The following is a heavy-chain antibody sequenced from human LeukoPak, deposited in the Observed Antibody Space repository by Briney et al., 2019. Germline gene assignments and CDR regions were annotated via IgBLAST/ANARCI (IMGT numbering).Heavy chain of an antibody. D-gene: IGHD1-26*01. V-gene: IGHV3-30*03. CDR1: GFTFSSYG. CDR3: ARDRKSGEWDLVP. CDR2: ISYDGNSN. J-gene: IGHJ4*02. Sequence: SGGSLRLSCAASGFTFSSYGMHWDRQAPGKGLEWVAVISYDGNSNNYVDSVKGRFIISRDNAKNSLYLQMNSLRAEDTAVYYCARDRKSGEWDLVPWGQGTLVTVSS.